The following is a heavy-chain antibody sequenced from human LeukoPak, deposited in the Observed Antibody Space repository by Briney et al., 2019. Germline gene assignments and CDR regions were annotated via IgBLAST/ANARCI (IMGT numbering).Heavy chain of an antibody. Sequence: GGSLRLPCSASGFTFSSYAMHWVRQAPGKGLEYVSAISSNGGSTYYADSVKGRFTISRDNSKNTLYLQMSSLRAEDTAVYYCVKGPDGSWAFDIWGQGTMVTVSS. CDR2: ISSNGGST. CDR3: VKGPDGSWAFDI. J-gene: IGHJ3*02. CDR1: GFTFSSYA. V-gene: IGHV3-64D*06. D-gene: IGHD2-15*01.